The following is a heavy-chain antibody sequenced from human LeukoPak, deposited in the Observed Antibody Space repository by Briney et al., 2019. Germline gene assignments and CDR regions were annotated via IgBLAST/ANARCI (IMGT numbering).Heavy chain of an antibody. Sequence: ASVKVSCKASGYTFTSYGISWVQQAPGQGLEWMEWISAYNGNTNYAQKLQGRVTMTTDTSTSTAYMELRSLRSDDTAVYYCARVVGTMYSSSWYVTDPDYYGVDVWGQGTTVTVSS. D-gene: IGHD6-13*01. CDR3: ARVVGTMYSSSWYVTDPDYYGVDV. V-gene: IGHV1-18*01. J-gene: IGHJ6*02. CDR1: GYTFTSYG. CDR2: ISAYNGNT.